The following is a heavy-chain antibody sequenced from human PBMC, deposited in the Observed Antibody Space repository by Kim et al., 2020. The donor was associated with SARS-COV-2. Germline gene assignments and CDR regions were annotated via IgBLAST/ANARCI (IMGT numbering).Heavy chain of an antibody. CDR2: INHGGTT. J-gene: IGHJ4*02. CDR1: GGAFSGYY. D-gene: IGHD1-26*01. V-gene: IGHV4-34*01. Sequence: SETLSLTCAVYGGAFSGYYWSWIRQFPGKRLEWIGEINHGGTTNYNPSLKSRVTISLDTTRKQFSLKLTSMTAADTAVYYCARGDEWELLQFDYWGQGTQVSVSP. CDR3: ARGDEWELLQFDY.